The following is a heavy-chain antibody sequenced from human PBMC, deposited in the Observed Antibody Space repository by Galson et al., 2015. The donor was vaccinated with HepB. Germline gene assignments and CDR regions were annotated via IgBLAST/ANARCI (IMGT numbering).Heavy chain of an antibody. D-gene: IGHD2-2*01. V-gene: IGHV3-11*01. CDR2: ISSSGSTI. CDR3: ARGPGYCSSTSCPSYGREYYFDY. J-gene: IGHJ4*02. CDR1: GFTVSSNY. Sequence: SLRLSCAASGFTVSSNYMSWVRQAPGKGLEWVSYISSSGSTIYYADSVKGRFTISRDNAKNSLYLQMNSLRAEDTAVYYCARGPGYCSSTSCPSYGREYYFDYWGQGTLVTVSS.